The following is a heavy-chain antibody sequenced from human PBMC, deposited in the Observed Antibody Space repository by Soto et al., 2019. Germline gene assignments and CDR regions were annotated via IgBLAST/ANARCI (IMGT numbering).Heavy chain of an antibody. CDR3: AKKPEIEYCSGGNCYD. J-gene: IGHJ4*02. V-gene: IGHV3-23*01. CDR2: ISGSGIST. Sequence: EVQLLESGGGLVQPGGSLRLSCAASGFTFSSYAMNWVRQAQGKGLEWVSTISGSGISTYYADSVKGRFTISRDNSKNPLYLQMNSLRAEDTAVYYCAKKPEIEYCSGGNCYDWGQGTLVTVSS. D-gene: IGHD2-15*01. CDR1: GFTFSSYA.